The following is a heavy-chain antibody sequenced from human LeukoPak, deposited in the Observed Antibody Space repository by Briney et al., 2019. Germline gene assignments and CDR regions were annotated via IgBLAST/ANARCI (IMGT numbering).Heavy chain of an antibody. CDR3: AREGENYYDSSALRY. V-gene: IGHV3-30-3*01. J-gene: IGHJ4*02. CDR2: ISYDGSNK. Sequence: GGSLRLSCAASGFTFSSYAMHWVRQAPGKGLEWVAVISYDGSNKYYADSVKGRFTISRDNSKNTLYLQMNSLRAEDTAVYYCAREGENYYDSSALRYWGQGTLVTVSS. D-gene: IGHD3-22*01. CDR1: GFTFSSYA.